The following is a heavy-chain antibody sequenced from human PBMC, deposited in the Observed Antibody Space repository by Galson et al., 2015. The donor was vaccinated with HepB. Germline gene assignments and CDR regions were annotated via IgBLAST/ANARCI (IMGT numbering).Heavy chain of an antibody. D-gene: IGHD6-13*01. V-gene: IGHV4-39*01. J-gene: IGHJ5*02. CDR2: LYYSGST. CDR1: GGSISSDLYY. Sequence: TLSLTCTVSGGSISSDLYYWGWIRQPPGKGLEWIGSLYYSGSTYYNPSLESRVTMSVDTSKNQFSLNLSSVTAADTAVFYCARHLPRTEFSSSWYSPFDHWGQGTLVTVSS. CDR3: ARHLPRTEFSSSWYSPFDH.